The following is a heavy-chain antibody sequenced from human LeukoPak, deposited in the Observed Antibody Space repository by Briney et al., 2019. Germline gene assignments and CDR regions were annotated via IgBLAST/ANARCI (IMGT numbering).Heavy chain of an antibody. CDR1: GYSISSGYY. CDR2: SYHSGST. J-gene: IGHJ6*03. V-gene: IGHV4-38-2*02. CDR3: ARGTGTPEVIWYYYYYMDV. Sequence: SETLSLTCTVSGYSISSGYYWGWIRQPPGKGLEWIGSSYHSGSTNYNPSLKSRVTISVDTSKNQFSLKLSSVTAADTAVYYCARGTGTPEVIWYYYYYMDVWGKGTTVTVSS. D-gene: IGHD1-1*01.